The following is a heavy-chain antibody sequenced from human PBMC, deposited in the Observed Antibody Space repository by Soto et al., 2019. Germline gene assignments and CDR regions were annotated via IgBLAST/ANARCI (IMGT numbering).Heavy chain of an antibody. Sequence: GGSLRLSCAASGFTFSSYWMHWVRQAPGKGLVWVSRINSDGSSTSYADSVKGRFTISRDNAKNTLYLQMNSLRAEDTAVYYCAIRASYNDSSGYFDYWGQGTLVTVSS. CDR3: AIRASYNDSSGYFDY. V-gene: IGHV3-74*01. CDR1: GFTFSSYW. CDR2: INSDGSST. J-gene: IGHJ4*02. D-gene: IGHD3-22*01.